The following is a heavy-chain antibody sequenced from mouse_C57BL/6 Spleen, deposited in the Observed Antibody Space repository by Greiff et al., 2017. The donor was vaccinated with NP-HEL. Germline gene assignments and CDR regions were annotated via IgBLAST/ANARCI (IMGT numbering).Heavy chain of an antibody. CDR1: GFTFSDYY. Sequence: EVMLVESEGGLVQPGSSMKLSCTASGFTFSDYYMAWIRQVPEKGLEWVANINYDGSSTYYLDSLKSRFIISRDNAKNILYLQMSSLKSEDTATYYCARVTYDYIFDYWGQGTTLTVSS. J-gene: IGHJ2*01. CDR3: ARVTYDYIFDY. D-gene: IGHD2-4*01. CDR2: INYDGSST. V-gene: IGHV5-16*01.